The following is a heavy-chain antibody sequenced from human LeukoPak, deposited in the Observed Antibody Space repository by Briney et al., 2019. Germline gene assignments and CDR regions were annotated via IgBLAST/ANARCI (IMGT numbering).Heavy chain of an antibody. J-gene: IGHJ3*02. Sequence: EASVKVSCKASGYTFTGYYMHWVRQAPGQGLEWMGWINPNSGGTNYAQKFQGRVTMTRDTSISTAYMELSRLRSDDTAVYYYARPGYSSSWYLGAFDIWGQGTMVTVSS. CDR3: ARPGYSSSWYLGAFDI. CDR1: GYTFTGYY. D-gene: IGHD6-13*01. V-gene: IGHV1-2*02. CDR2: INPNSGGT.